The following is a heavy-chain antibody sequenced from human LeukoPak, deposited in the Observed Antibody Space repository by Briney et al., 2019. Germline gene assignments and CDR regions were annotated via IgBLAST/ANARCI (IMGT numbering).Heavy chain of an antibody. D-gene: IGHD2-8*02. CDR3: ASFGSTGGPFDY. Sequence: ASVKVSCKASAYTFTAYYMHWVRLAPGQGLEWVGSINLNSGGTNYAQKSQGRVTMARDTSISTAYMVLRRQRSDDTAVYFCASFGSTGGPFDYWGQGTLVTVS. CDR1: AYTFTAYY. J-gene: IGHJ4*02. V-gene: IGHV1-2*02. CDR2: INLNSGGT.